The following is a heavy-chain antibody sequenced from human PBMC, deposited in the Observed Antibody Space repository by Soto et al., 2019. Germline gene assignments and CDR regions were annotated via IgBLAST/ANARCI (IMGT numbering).Heavy chain of an antibody. D-gene: IGHD2-15*01. CDR1: GGSISSGGYY. CDR2: IYYSGST. V-gene: IGHV4-31*03. Sequence: QVQLQESGPGLVKPSQTLSLTCTVSGGSISSGGYYWSWIRQHPGKGLEWIGYIYYSGSTYYNPSLKSRVTISVDTSKNQFSLKLSSVTAADTAVYYCARDFERYGGGTYYYYGMDVWGQGTTVTVSS. CDR3: ARDFERYGGGTYYYYGMDV. J-gene: IGHJ6*02.